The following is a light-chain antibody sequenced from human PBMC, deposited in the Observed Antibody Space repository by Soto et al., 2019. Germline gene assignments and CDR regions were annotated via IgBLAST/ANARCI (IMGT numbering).Light chain of an antibody. Sequence: DIQRTQSPSSLSASVGDRVTITCRASQGINNYLTWYLQKPGKAPKLLIYAASTLQSGVPSRFSGSGSGTDFTLTISSLQPEDFATYHCQQLNSYPFTFGGGTKVDIK. V-gene: IGKV1-9*01. CDR2: AAS. J-gene: IGKJ4*01. CDR1: QGINNY. CDR3: QQLNSYPFT.